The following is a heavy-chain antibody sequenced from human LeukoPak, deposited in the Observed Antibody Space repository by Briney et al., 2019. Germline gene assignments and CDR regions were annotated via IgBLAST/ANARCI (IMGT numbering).Heavy chain of an antibody. J-gene: IGHJ4*02. CDR2: IYYSGST. D-gene: IGHD4-23*01. CDR1: GGSISNSSYY. CDR3: ARGEHHLGGNAGAIDY. V-gene: IGHV4-39*07. Sequence: SETLSLTCTVSGGSISNSSYYWGWIRQPPGKGLEWIGSIYYSGSTYYNPSLKSRVTISVDTSKNQFSLKLSSVTAADTAVYYCARGEHHLGGNAGAIDYWGQGTLVTVSS.